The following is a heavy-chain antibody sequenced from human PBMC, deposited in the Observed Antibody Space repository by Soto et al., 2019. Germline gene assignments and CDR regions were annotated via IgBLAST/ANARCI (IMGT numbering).Heavy chain of an antibody. Sequence: EVQLLDSGGDLAEPGGSLRLSCAASGFAFTHVWMTWVRQAPGRGLEWVGRIKRKIDGETTNYAAPVKGRFTISRDDSKNTLYLQMNSLKTDDSAVYYCAADRYCSSNTCPGAFDIWGQGTTV. CDR1: GFAFTHVW. V-gene: IGHV3-15*01. J-gene: IGHJ3*02. CDR3: AADRYCSSNTCPGAFDI. D-gene: IGHD2-2*01. CDR2: IKRKIDGETT.